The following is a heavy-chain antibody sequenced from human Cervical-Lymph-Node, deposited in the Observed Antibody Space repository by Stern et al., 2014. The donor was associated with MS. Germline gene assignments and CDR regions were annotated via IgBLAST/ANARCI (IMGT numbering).Heavy chain of an antibody. J-gene: IGHJ3*02. CDR1: GGSISSSNW. Sequence: QVQLQESGPGLVKPSWTLSLTCGVSGGSISSSNWWRWVRQPPGKGLEWIGEIYHSGSTNYHPPHKRRVHISVDKHKKQFSLEHSSGAAADTAVYYCAREGYSSSYDAFDIWGQGTMVTVSS. CDR2: IYHSGST. V-gene: IGHV4-4*02. D-gene: IGHD6-6*01. CDR3: AREGYSSSYDAFDI.